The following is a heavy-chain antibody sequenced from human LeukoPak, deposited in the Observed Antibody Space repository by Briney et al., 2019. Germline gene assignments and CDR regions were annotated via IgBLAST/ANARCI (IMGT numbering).Heavy chain of an antibody. V-gene: IGHV4-34*01. D-gene: IGHD3-10*01. CDR1: GGSISGYY. CDR2: INHSGST. Sequence: SETLSLTCTVSGGSISGYYWSWIRQPPGKGLEWIGEINHSGSTNYNPSLKSRVTISVDTSKNQFSLKLSSVTAADTAVYYCARGNTYYDFDYWGQGTLVTVSS. J-gene: IGHJ4*02. CDR3: ARGNTYYDFDY.